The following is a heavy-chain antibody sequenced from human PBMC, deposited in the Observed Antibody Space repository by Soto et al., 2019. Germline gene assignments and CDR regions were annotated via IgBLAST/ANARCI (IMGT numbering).Heavy chain of an antibody. J-gene: IGHJ4*02. CDR3: AKNPLRFLEWLLHFDY. V-gene: IGHV3-23*01. CDR1: GFTFSSYA. D-gene: IGHD3-3*01. CDR2: ISGSGGST. Sequence: GGSLRLSCAASGFTFSSYAMSWVRQAPGKGLEWVSAISGSGGSTYYADSVKGRFTISRDNSKNTLYLQMNSLRAEDTAVYYCAKNPLRFLEWLLHFDYWGQGTLVTVSS.